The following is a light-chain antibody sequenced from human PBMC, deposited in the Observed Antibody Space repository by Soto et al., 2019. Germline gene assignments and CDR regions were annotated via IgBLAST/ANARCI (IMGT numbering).Light chain of an antibody. CDR3: QKYKDWPYT. V-gene: IGKV3-15*01. CDR1: QSVTTN. Sequence: VMTQSPATLSVSPGETVSLSCRASQSVTTNLAWYQHKPGQAPRVLIYDVSTRATGVPARVSGSGTGTYFTLTVCSLQSDDFAVYYCQKYKDWPYTFGQGTKLEIK. J-gene: IGKJ2*01. CDR2: DVS.